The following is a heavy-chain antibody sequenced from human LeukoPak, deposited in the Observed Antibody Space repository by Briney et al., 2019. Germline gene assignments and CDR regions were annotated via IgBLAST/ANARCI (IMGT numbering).Heavy chain of an antibody. Sequence: GGSLRLSCAASGFTFSSYWMSWVRQAPGKGLEWVANIKQDGSEKYYVDSVKGRFTISRDNAKNSLYLQMNSLRAEDTAVYYCARVLPYDYINRFDRWGQGTLVTVSS. CDR3: ARVLPYDYINRFDR. D-gene: IGHD4-11*01. V-gene: IGHV3-7*01. J-gene: IGHJ5*02. CDR1: GFTFSSYW. CDR2: IKQDGSEK.